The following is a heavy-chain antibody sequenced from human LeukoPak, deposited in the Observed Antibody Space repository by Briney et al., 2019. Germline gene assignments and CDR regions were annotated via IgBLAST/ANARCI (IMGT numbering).Heavy chain of an antibody. CDR1: GGSISSGGYY. J-gene: IGHJ5*02. D-gene: IGHD4-17*01. Sequence: SETLSLTCTVSGGSISSGGYYWSWIRQHPGQGLEWIGYIYYSGSTYYNPSLKSRVTISVDTSKNQFSLKLSSVTAADTAVYYCARDYGDYGWFDPWGQGTLVTVSS. V-gene: IGHV4-31*03. CDR2: IYYSGST. CDR3: ARDYGDYGWFDP.